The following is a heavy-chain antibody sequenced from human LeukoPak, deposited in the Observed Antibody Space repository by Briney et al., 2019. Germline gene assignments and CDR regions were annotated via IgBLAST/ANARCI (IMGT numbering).Heavy chain of an antibody. CDR3: TREVSGSLYFDY. J-gene: IGHJ4*02. V-gene: IGHV3-74*03. D-gene: IGHD1-26*01. Sequence: GGSLRLSCAVSGFTFSDGWMNWVRQAPGKGLVWVSRINIDGSSGTYADSVEGRFTISRDNAKNTVYLQMNSLRAEDTAVYYCTREVSGSLYFDYWGQGTPVTVSS. CDR2: INIDGSSG. CDR1: GFTFSDGW.